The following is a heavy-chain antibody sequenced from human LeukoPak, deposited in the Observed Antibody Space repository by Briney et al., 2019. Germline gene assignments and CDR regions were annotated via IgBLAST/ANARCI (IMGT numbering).Heavy chain of an antibody. CDR3: AKDRLYNWNFFDY. CDR1: GFTFSSYA. D-gene: IGHD1-20*01. J-gene: IGHJ4*02. Sequence: PGASLRLSCAASGFTFSSYAMSWVRQAPGKGLEWVSAISGSGGSTYYADSVKGRFTISRDNPKNTLYLQMNSLRAEDTAVYYCAKDRLYNWNFFDYWGQGTLVTVSS. CDR2: ISGSGGST. V-gene: IGHV3-23*01.